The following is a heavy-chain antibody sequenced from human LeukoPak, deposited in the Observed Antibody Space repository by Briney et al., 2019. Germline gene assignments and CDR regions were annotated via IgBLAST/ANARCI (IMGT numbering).Heavy chain of an antibody. D-gene: IGHD5-24*01. CDR2: IKSKTDGGTT. CDR3: TKGMATISY. V-gene: IGHV3-15*01. Sequence: GGSLRLSCAASGFTFSSYAMSWVRQAPGKGLDWVGRIKSKTDGGTTDYAAPVKGRFTISRDDSKNTLYLQMNSLKTEDTAVYYCTKGMATISYWGQGTLVTVSS. J-gene: IGHJ4*02. CDR1: GFTFSSYA.